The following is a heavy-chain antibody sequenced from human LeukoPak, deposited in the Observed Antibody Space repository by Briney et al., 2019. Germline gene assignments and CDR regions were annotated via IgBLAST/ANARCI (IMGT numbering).Heavy chain of an antibody. CDR1: GFTFSSYG. CDR3: ARDWMPAMVSPSYYYCGMDV. D-gene: IGHD5-18*01. J-gene: IGHJ6*02. V-gene: IGHV3-33*01. Sequence: GGSLRLSCAASGFTFSSYGMHWVRQAPGKGLEWVAVIWYDGSNKYYADSVKGRFTISRDNSKNTLYLQMNSLRAEDTAVYYCARDWMPAMVSPSYYYCGMDVWGQGTTVTVSS. CDR2: IWYDGSNK.